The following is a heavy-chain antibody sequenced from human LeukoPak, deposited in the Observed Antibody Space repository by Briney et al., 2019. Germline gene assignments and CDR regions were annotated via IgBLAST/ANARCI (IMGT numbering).Heavy chain of an antibody. CDR2: IKSDGSST. CDR1: GFMFSRYW. J-gene: IGHJ4*02. V-gene: IGHV3-74*01. D-gene: IGHD6-13*01. CDR3: VRDSSSWYYDY. Sequence: GGSLRLSCAASGFMFSRYWMHWVRQAPGKGLVWVSHIKSDGSSTTYADSVKGRFTISRDNAKSTLYLQMNSLRVEDTAVYYFVRDSSSWYYDYWGQGTLVTVSS.